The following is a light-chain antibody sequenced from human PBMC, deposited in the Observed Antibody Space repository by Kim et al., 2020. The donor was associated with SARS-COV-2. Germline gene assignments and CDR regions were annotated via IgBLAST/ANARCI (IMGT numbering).Light chain of an antibody. CDR2: KDR. V-gene: IGLV3-25*03. Sequence: PGQTARITCSGDALPKQDAYLYQQKPGQAPRLVIYKDRERPSGLPERFSGSSSVTTVTLTISGVQAEDEADYYCQSADSSGTYVVFGGGTKLTVL. CDR3: QSADSSGTYVV. CDR1: ALPKQD. J-gene: IGLJ2*01.